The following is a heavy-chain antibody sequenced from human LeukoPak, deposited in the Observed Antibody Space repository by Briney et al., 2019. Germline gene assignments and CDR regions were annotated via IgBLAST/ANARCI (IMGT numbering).Heavy chain of an antibody. V-gene: IGHV1-69*05. CDR1: GGTFSSYA. D-gene: IGHD2-15*01. CDR2: IIPIFGTA. J-gene: IGHJ4*02. CDR3: ARESPIGGFDY. Sequence: GASVKVSCKASGGTFSSYAISWVRQAPGQGLEWMGRIIPIFGTANYAQKFQGRVTITTDESTSTAYMELSSLRSEDMAVYYCARESPIGGFDYWGQGTLVTVSS.